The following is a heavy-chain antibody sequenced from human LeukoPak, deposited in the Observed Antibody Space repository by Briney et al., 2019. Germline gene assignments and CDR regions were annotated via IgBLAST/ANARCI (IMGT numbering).Heavy chain of an antibody. Sequence: GGSLRLSCAASGFTFSNYDMHWVRQAPGKGLEWVSVISNDGSKKYYADSVKGRFTISRDNSKNTLYLQMNRLRPQDPAVYYCTRGGSYYASGSYFAFGIWGQGTMVTVSS. CDR1: GFTFSNYD. V-gene: IGHV3-30*03. CDR2: ISNDGSKK. CDR3: TRGGSYYASGSYFAFGI. J-gene: IGHJ3*02. D-gene: IGHD3-10*01.